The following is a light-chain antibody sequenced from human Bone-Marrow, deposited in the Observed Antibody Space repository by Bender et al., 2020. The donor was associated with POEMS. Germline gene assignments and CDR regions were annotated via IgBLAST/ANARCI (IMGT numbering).Light chain of an antibody. V-gene: IGLV2-14*04. CDR2: DVN. J-gene: IGLJ2*01. Sequence: GQSITISCTGTSSDVTAYNYVSWYQQHPGKAPKLMIYDVNNRPSGVSNRFSGSKSGYTASLTISGLQGEDEADYYCSSYTSSSTRVVFGGGTKLTVL. CDR1: SSDVTAYNY. CDR3: SSYTSSSTRVV.